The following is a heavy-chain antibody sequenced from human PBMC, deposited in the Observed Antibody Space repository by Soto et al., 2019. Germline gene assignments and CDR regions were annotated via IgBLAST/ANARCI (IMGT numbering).Heavy chain of an antibody. CDR3: AKDSLIVVVSAPYDY. J-gene: IGHJ4*02. CDR2: ISYDGSNK. CDR1: GFTFSSYG. D-gene: IGHD2-21*02. Sequence: QVQLVESGGGVVQPGRSLRLSCAASGFTFSSYGMHWVRQAPGKGLEWVAVISYDGSNKYYADSVKGRFTISRDNSKNTLYLQMNSLGAEYKAVYYCAKDSLIVVVSAPYDYWGQGTLVTVSS. V-gene: IGHV3-30*18.